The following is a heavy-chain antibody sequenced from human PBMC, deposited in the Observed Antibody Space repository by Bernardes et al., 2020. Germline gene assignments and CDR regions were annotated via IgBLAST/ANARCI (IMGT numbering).Heavy chain of an antibody. Sequence: GGSLRLSCAASGFTFSNYWMGWVRQAPGKGLEWVANIKQDGTEQYYVDSVKGRFTISRDNAKNSLYLEMNSLRAEDTAVYYCARDRCSSTICFFDYWGRGTLVTVSS. CDR1: GFTFSNYW. D-gene: IGHD2-2*01. V-gene: IGHV3-7*03. CDR3: ARDRCSSTICFFDY. CDR2: IKQDGTEQ. J-gene: IGHJ4*02.